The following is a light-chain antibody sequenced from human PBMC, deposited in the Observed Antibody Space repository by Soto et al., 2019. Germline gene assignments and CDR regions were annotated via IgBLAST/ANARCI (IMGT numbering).Light chain of an antibody. Sequence: EIVLTQSPGTLSLSPGERATLSCRASQSVSSSYLAWYQQKPGQAPRLLIYGASSRAIGIPDRFSGSGSGTDFTLTIRRLEPEDFAVYYCQQYCSSPWTFGQGTKVEIK. CDR3: QQYCSSPWT. J-gene: IGKJ1*01. CDR2: GAS. V-gene: IGKV3-20*01. CDR1: QSVSSSY.